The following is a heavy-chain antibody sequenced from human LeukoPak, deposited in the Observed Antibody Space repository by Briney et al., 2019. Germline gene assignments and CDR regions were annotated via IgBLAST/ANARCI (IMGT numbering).Heavy chain of an antibody. D-gene: IGHD6-19*01. CDR2: ISSSSSYI. CDR3: ARGIAVAGTKD. Sequence: GGSLKLSCAASGFTFSSYSMNWVRQAPGKGLEWVSSISSSSSYIYYADSVKGRFTISRDNAKISLYLQMNSLRAEDTGVYYCARGIAVAGTKDWGQGTLVTVSS. V-gene: IGHV3-21*01. CDR1: GFTFSSYS. J-gene: IGHJ4*02.